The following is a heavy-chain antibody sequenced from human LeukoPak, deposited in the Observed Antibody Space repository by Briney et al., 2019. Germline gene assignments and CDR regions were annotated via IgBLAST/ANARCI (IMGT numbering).Heavy chain of an antibody. J-gene: IGHJ5*02. CDR2: IYYSGST. CDR1: GGSISSSSYY. CDR3: ARGTTGTPRAYNWFDP. Sequence: SETLSLTCTVSGGSISSSSYYWGWIRQPPGKGLEWIGSIYYSGSTYYNPSLKSRVTISVDTSKNQFSLKLNSVTAADTAVYYCARGTTGTPRAYNWFDPWGQGTLVIVSS. V-gene: IGHV4-39*07. D-gene: IGHD1-1*01.